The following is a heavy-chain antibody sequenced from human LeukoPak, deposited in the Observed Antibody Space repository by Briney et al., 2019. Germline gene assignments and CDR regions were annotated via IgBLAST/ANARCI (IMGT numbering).Heavy chain of an antibody. D-gene: IGHD3-10*01. CDR3: AKVWVRGVINY. Sequence: PGGSLRLSCAASGFTFSNYGMHWVRQAPGKGLEWVAVISLGGSNKHYADSVKGRFTISRDNSKNTLYLRMNSLRAEDTAVYYCAKVWVRGVINYWGQGTPVTVSS. CDR1: GFTFSNYG. V-gene: IGHV3-30*18. CDR2: ISLGGSNK. J-gene: IGHJ4*02.